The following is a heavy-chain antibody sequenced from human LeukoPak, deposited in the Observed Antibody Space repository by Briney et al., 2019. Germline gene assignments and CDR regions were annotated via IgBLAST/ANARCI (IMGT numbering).Heavy chain of an antibody. CDR1: GFTFSTYD. Sequence: GGSLRLSCAASGFTFSTYDMSWVRQAPGKGLEWVSGISGSDASTFYADSVMGRFTISRDNSMNTLYLQMNNVRAEDAAIYFCARRGSEWNSYFYPMDVWGQGTTVTVSS. J-gene: IGHJ6*02. CDR3: ARRGSEWNSYFYPMDV. CDR2: ISGSDAST. D-gene: IGHD3-3*01. V-gene: IGHV3-23*01.